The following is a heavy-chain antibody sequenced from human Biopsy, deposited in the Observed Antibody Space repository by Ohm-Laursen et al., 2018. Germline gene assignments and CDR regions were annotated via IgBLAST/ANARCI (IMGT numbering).Heavy chain of an antibody. CDR1: GGSISGSS. D-gene: IGHD6-19*01. CDR2: ISYSGST. Sequence: SQTLSLICTVSGGSISGSSWRWIPQAPARGLEWVGYISYSGSTSNNPSLKSRITISVDTAKNQISRKVTSATAADTAVYYCAKHGSGWTGDDALHIWGQGTMVTVSS. V-gene: IGHV4-59*08. J-gene: IGHJ3*02. CDR3: AKHGSGWTGDDALHI.